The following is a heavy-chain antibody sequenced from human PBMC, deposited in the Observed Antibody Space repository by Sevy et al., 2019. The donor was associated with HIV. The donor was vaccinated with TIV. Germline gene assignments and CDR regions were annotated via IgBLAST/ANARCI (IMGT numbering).Heavy chain of an antibody. V-gene: IGHV3-15*07. CDR2: IRSATDGGTT. D-gene: IGHD5-12*01. CDR1: AFTFSNDW. CDR3: ATLSGNYWGDWLDP. Sequence: GGSLRLSCVASAFTFSNDWMTWVRQAPGKGLEWVGHIRSATDGGTTDYAAPVKGRITISRHDSKNTVYLEMNSLKIEDTGVYFCATLSGNYWGDWLDPWGQGTLVTVSS. J-gene: IGHJ5*02.